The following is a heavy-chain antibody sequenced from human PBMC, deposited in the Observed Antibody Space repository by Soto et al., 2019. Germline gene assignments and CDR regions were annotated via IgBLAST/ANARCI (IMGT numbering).Heavy chain of an antibody. J-gene: IGHJ3*02. Sequence: PGGSLRLSCAASGFTFSSYSMNWVRQAPGKGLEWVSSISSSSSYIYYADSVKGRFTISRDNAKNSLYLQMNSLRAEDTAVYYCARDQIAAALWDAFDIWGQGTMVTVSS. D-gene: IGHD6-13*01. V-gene: IGHV3-21*01. CDR1: GFTFSSYS. CDR3: ARDQIAAALWDAFDI. CDR2: ISSSSSYI.